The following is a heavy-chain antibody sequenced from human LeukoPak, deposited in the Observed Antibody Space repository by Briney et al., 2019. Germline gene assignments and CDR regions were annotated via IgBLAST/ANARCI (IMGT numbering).Heavy chain of an antibody. CDR2: FDPEDGET. Sequence: ASVKVSCKVSGYTLTELSMHWVRQAPGKGLEWMGGFDPEDGETIYAQKFQGRVTMTEDTSTDTAYMYLRSLRSENTAVCICATAKGLLLSIDYCGEGNLVTVSS. J-gene: IGHJ4*02. CDR1: GYTLTELS. CDR3: ATAKGLLLSIDY. V-gene: IGHV1-24*01. D-gene: IGHD2-21*02.